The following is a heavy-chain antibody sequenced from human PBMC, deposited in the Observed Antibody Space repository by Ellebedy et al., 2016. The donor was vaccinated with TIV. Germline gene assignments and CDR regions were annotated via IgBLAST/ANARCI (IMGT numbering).Heavy chain of an antibody. CDR3: ARQIGYTFGMTPYEN. D-gene: IGHD5-18*01. CDR1: GGTFSSDI. V-gene: IGHV1-69*02. CDR2: IIPTVALA. J-gene: IGHJ4*02. Sequence: AASVKVSCKASGGTFSSDIINWVRQAPGQGLEWMGRIIPTVALANYAQKFQVRVTISADKATSTVYMEVSSLTSEDTAVYYCARQIGYTFGMTPYENWGQGTLFTVAS.